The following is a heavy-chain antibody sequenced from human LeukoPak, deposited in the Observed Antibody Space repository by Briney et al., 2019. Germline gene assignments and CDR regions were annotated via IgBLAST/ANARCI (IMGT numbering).Heavy chain of an antibody. Sequence: AGGSLRLSCAASGFTFSSYAMSWVRQAPGKGLEWVSAISGSGGSTYYADSVKGRFTISRDNSKNTLYLQMNSLRAEDTAVYYCAKPPYVDTAMVTGFDYWGQGTLVTVSS. V-gene: IGHV3-23*01. CDR1: GFTFSSYA. J-gene: IGHJ4*02. D-gene: IGHD5-18*01. CDR2: ISGSGGST. CDR3: AKPPYVDTAMVTGFDY.